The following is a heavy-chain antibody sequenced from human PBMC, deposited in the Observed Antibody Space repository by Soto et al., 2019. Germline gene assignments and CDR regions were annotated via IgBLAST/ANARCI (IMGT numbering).Heavy chain of an antibody. CDR1: GFTFSSYW. V-gene: IGHV3-74*01. J-gene: IGHJ6*03. Sequence: GGSLRLSCAASGFTFSSYWMHWVRQAPGKGLVWVSRINSDGSSTSYADSVKGRFTISRDNAKNTLYLQMNSLRAEDTAVYYCAREAEQFYYYYMDVWGKGTTVTVSS. CDR3: AREAEQFYYYYMDV. CDR2: INSDGSST. D-gene: IGHD6-19*01.